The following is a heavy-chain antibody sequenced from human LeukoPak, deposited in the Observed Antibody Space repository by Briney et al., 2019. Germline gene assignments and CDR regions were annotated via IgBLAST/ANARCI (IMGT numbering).Heavy chain of an antibody. V-gene: IGHV4-61*05. CDR2: IYYSGST. J-gene: IGHJ3*02. CDR1: GGSISSSSYY. Sequence: SETLSLTCTVSGGSISSSSYYWGWIRQPPGKGLEWIGYIYYSGSTNYNPSLKSRVTISVDTSKNQFSLKLSSVTAADTAVYYCARHSASGSYYLTPYDAFDIWGQGTMVTVSS. CDR3: ARHSASGSYYLTPYDAFDI. D-gene: IGHD1-26*01.